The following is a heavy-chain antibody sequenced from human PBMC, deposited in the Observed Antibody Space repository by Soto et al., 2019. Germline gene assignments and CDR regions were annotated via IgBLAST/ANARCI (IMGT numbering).Heavy chain of an antibody. Sequence: LSNTASGVTFGSYSMNWIRKAPGKWLEWVSYISSSSSTIYYADSVKGRFTISRDNSKNTLYLQMNSLRAEDTAAYYCAHRGAADGFDIWAQGTMVTV. V-gene: IGHV3-48*01. J-gene: IGHJ3*02. CDR2: ISSSSSTI. CDR1: GVTFGSYS. CDR3: AHRGAADGFDI. D-gene: IGHD2-15*01.